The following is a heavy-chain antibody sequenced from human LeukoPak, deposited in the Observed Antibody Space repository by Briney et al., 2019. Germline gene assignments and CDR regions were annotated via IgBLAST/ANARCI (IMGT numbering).Heavy chain of an antibody. Sequence: SVKVSCKASGGTFSSYAISWVRQAPGQGLEWMGGIIPIFGTANYAQKFQGRVTITADKSTSTAYMELSSLRSEDTAVYYRARDHCSGGSCYGGHWFDPWGQGTLVTVPS. CDR2: IIPIFGTA. D-gene: IGHD2-15*01. J-gene: IGHJ5*02. CDR3: ARDHCSGGSCYGGHWFDP. CDR1: GGTFSSYA. V-gene: IGHV1-69*06.